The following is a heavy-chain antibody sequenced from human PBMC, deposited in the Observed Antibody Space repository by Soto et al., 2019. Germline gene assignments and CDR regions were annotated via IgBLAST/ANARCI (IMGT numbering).Heavy chain of an antibody. V-gene: IGHV4-31*03. CDR2: IYYIGST. Sequence: SETLSLTCTVSGGSINSGGYYWTWIRQHPGKGLEWIGYIYYIGSTYYNPSLKSRVTISVDTSKNQFSLKLSSVTAADTAVYYCARDSFRDTGMAYYYYGMDVWGRGTTVTVSS. J-gene: IGHJ6*02. CDR3: ARDSFRDTGMAYYYYGMDV. CDR1: GGSINSGGYY. D-gene: IGHD5-18*01.